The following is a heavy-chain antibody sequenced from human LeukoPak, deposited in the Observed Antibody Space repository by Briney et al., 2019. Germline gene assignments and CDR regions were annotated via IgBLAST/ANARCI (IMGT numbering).Heavy chain of an antibody. Sequence: GGSLRLSYAASGFIFVDYTIHWVRQAPGKALEWVALARDGRTMYADSVRGRFTVSRDNSRNSLYLQMNSLRIEDTALYFCAKEGGTIYFDSWGQGTLVTVSS. D-gene: IGHD1-1*01. CDR3: AKEGGTIYFDS. CDR2: ARDGRT. CDR1: GFIFVDYT. J-gene: IGHJ4*02. V-gene: IGHV3-43*01.